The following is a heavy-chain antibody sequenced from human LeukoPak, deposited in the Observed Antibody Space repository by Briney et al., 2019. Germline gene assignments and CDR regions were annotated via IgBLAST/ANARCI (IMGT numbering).Heavy chain of an antibody. CDR2: ISANNGDT. CDR3: ARESHETREDY. V-gene: IGHV1-18*01. CDR1: GYTFTSYG. J-gene: IGHJ4*02. D-gene: IGHD1-1*01. Sequence: ASVKVSCKASGYTFTSYGISWVRQAPGQGLEWMGWISANNGDTDYPPKLQGRVTMTTDTYTSTAYMELRSLRSDDTAMYYCARESHETREDYWGQGTLVTVSS.